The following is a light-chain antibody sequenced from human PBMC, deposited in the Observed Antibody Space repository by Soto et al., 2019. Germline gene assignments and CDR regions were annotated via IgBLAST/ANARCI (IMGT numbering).Light chain of an antibody. CDR1: QSVSSNY. J-gene: IGKJ1*01. Sequence: GERANLSCRASQSVSSNYLAWYQQKPGQAPRLLIYGASSRATRIPDRFSGSGSGTDFTLTISRLEPEDFAVYYCQQYGSSPWTFGQGTKVDIK. CDR3: QQYGSSPWT. CDR2: GAS. V-gene: IGKV3-20*01.